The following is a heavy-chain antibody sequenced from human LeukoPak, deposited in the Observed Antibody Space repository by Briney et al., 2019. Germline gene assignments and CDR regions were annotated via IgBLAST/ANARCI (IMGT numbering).Heavy chain of an antibody. CDR2: IYTSGST. CDR1: GGSISSGSYY. CDR3: ARLATVGNYYYYYYMDV. V-gene: IGHV4-61*02. Sequence: PSQTLSLTCTVSGGSISSGSYYWSWIRQPAGKGLEWIGRIYTSGSTNYNPSLKSRVTISVDTSKNQFSLKLSSVTAADTAVYYCARLATVGNYYYYYYMDVWGKGTTVTVSS. D-gene: IGHD4-11*01. J-gene: IGHJ6*03.